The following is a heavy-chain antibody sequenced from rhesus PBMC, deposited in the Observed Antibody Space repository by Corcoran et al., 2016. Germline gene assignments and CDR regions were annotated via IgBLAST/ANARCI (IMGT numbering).Heavy chain of an antibody. J-gene: IGHJ5-2*02. CDR2: IYGSGSST. V-gene: IGHV4S11*01. Sequence: QVQLQESGPGLVKPLETLSLTCAVSGGSISSTFWSWIGQPPGTGLDWIGYIYGSGSSTNYNPSLKSRVTLSVDKSKNQFSLKLSSVTTADTAVYYCARVRGGGMGSLDVWGRGVLVTVSS. D-gene: IGHD1-44*01. CDR3: ARVRGGGMGSLDV. CDR1: GGSISSTF.